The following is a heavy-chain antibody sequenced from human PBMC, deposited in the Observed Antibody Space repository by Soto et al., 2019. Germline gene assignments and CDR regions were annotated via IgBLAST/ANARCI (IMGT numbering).Heavy chain of an antibody. V-gene: IGHV1-18*01. CDR3: ARHRNFFDY. Sequence: GXSVKVFFKASGFTFNNYGFTWVRQAPGQGLEWMGWISPYNGHTNYAQKLQGRVTMTTDTSTSTAYMEMRSLRSDDTAVYYCARHRNFFDYWGQGTLVTVSS. CDR2: ISPYNGHT. CDR1: GFTFNNYG. J-gene: IGHJ4*02.